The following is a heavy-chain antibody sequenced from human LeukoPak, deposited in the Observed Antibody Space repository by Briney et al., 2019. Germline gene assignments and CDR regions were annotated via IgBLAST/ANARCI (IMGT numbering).Heavy chain of an antibody. J-gene: IGHJ4*02. V-gene: IGHV3-23*01. CDR3: AKGSPLWFGELLSNYFDY. D-gene: IGHD3-10*01. CDR1: GFTFSSYA. Sequence: PGGSLRLSCAASGFTFSSYAMSWVRQAPGKGLEWVSAISGSGGSTYYADSVKGRFTISRDNSKNTLYLQMNSLRAEDTAVYYCAKGSPLWFGELLSNYFDYWAREPWSPSPQ. CDR2: ISGSGGST.